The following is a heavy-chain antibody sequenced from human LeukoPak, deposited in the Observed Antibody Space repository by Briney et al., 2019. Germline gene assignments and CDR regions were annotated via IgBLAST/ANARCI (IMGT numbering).Heavy chain of an antibody. CDR1: GFTFSAYA. Sequence: PGGSLRLSCAASGFTFSAYAVTWVRQAPGRGLEFVSAISDSGGSTFYADSVKGRFTISRDNSKNTLYLQMNSLRAEDTAVYYCATYSALGDYFDYWGQGTLVTVSS. D-gene: IGHD5-12*01. J-gene: IGHJ4*02. V-gene: IGHV3-23*01. CDR3: ATYSALGDYFDY. CDR2: ISDSGGST.